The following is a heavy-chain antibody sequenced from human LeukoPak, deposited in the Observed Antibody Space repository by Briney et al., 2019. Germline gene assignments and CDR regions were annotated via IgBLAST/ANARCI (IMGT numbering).Heavy chain of an antibody. V-gene: IGHV5-51*01. D-gene: IGHD6-13*01. CDR1: GYSFTSYW. J-gene: IGHJ4*02. Sequence: GESLKISCKGSGYSFTSYWIGWVRQMPGKGLEWMGIIYPGDSDTRYSPSFQGQVTISADKSISTAYLQWSSLKASDTAMYCCARLWHAAAGPCFFDYWGQGTLVTVSS. CDR3: ARLWHAAAGPCFFDY. CDR2: IYPGDSDT.